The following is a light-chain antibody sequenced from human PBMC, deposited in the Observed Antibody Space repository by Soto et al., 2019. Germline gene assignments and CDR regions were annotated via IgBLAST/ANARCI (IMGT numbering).Light chain of an antibody. Sequence: QSVLTQPPSVSGAPGQRATISCTGSSSNIGAGYDVHWYQQLPGTAPKLLIYGSSNRPSGVPDRFSGSKSGTSASLAITGLQAEDEADYSCQSHDNSLSGFYVFGTGTKVTVL. CDR3: QSHDNSLSGFYV. V-gene: IGLV1-40*01. J-gene: IGLJ1*01. CDR1: SSNIGAGYD. CDR2: GSS.